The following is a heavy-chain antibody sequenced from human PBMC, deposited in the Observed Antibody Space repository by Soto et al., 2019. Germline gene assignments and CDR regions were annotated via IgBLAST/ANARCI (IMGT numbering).Heavy chain of an antibody. D-gene: IGHD3-3*01. J-gene: IGHJ3*01. V-gene: IGHV1-18*04. CDR3: AREGILGLFDAYDL. CDR2: ISTHNGNT. Sequence: ASVKVSCKASVFTSSGISWVREAPGQRLEWMGWISTHNGNTIYAQKFQGRVIMTMDTSTTTVYMELRSLRPDDTAVYLCAREGILGLFDAYDLWGQGTMVTVSS. CDR1: VFTSSG.